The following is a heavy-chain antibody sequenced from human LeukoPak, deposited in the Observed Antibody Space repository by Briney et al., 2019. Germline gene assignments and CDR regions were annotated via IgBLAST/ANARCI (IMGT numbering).Heavy chain of an antibody. J-gene: IGHJ4*02. V-gene: IGHV1-46*01. D-gene: IGHD3-10*01. CDR1: GYTFTSYY. CDR2: INPSGGST. Sequence: ASVKVSCKASGYTFTSYYMHWARQAPGQGLEWMGIINPSGGSTSYAQKFQGRVTMTRDTSTSTVYMELSSLRSEDTAVYYCARGNPLWFGELYLDYWGQGTLVTVSS. CDR3: ARGNPLWFGELYLDY.